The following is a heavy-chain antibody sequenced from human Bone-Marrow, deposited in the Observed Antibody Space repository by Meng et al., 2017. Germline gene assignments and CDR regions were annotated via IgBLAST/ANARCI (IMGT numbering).Heavy chain of an antibody. CDR3: RLAYCMGDCVDY. CDR1: GGAFSAYD. J-gene: IGHJ4*02. CDR2: TNLSGST. D-gene: IGHD2-21*01. V-gene: IGHV4-34*01. Sequence: QFQGQQRAAGLWKPPETRSLTAAFYGGAFSAYDWSWIRQPPGKGLEWLGQTNLSGSTNDNPSLKSRVTISIATSRNQLSLKLSSVNAADTDVYYCRLAYCMGDCVDYWGQGTLVTVSS.